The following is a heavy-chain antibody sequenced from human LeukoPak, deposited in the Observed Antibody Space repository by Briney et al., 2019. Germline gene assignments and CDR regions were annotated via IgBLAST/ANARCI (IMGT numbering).Heavy chain of an antibody. V-gene: IGHV4-59*12. CDR2: IYYSGST. CDR1: GGSISSYY. D-gene: IGHD6-6*01. CDR3: ARDIGIAARPSWFDP. Sequence: SETLSLTCTVSGGSISSYYWSWIRQPPGKGLEWIGYIYYSGSTNYNPSLKRRVTISVGTSKNQFSLKLISLTAADTAVYYCARDIGIAARPSWFDPWGQGTLVTVSP. J-gene: IGHJ5*02.